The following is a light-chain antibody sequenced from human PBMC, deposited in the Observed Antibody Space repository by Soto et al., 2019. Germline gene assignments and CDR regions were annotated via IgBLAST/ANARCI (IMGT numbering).Light chain of an antibody. CDR1: QSLLHSNVYNY. J-gene: IGKJ1*01. CDR2: LGS. CDR3: MQPLQSWT. Sequence: MVMTRSPLSLHVTTGEPASISCRSSQSLLHSNVYNYLDWYLQKPGQSPQLLIYLGSNRASGVPDRFSGSGSGTDFTLKISRVEAEDVGVYYCMQPLQSWTFGQGTKVDIK. V-gene: IGKV2-28*01.